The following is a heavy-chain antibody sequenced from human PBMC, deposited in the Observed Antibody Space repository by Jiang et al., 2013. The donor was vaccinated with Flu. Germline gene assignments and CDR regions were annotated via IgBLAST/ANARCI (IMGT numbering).Heavy chain of an antibody. CDR3: AHRATSCCSGWNEAFFDY. J-gene: IGHJ4*02. CDR2: VYWDDDN. Sequence: KPTQTLTLTCTFSGFSLTTSGVGVGWIRQPPGKAPEWLALVYWDDDNRFNSSLKSRFFITKDTSKNQVVLTMTNMDPVDTATYYCAHRATSCCSGWNEAFFDYWGQGILVTVSS. V-gene: IGHV2-5*02. D-gene: IGHD6-19*01. CDR1: GFSLTTSGVG.